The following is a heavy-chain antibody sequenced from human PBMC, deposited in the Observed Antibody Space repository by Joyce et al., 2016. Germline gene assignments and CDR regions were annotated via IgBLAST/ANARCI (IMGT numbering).Heavy chain of an antibody. CDR1: GFIFRNYW. D-gene: IGHD2/OR15-2a*01. J-gene: IGHJ3*02. CDR2: IDNDGSIT. Sequence: QLVDSGGGLVQPGGSLRLSCAASGFIFRNYWMHWVRQAPGKGLMWVSLIDNDGSITNYADSVKGRFTISRDNAKNTLYLEMNNLRVEDTAVYFCVRAQVLADDVFNIWGQGTKVTVSS. V-gene: IGHV3-74*01. CDR3: VRAQVLADDVFNI.